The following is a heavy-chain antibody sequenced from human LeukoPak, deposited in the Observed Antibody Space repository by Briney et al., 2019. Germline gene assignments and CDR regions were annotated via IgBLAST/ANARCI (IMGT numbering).Heavy chain of an antibody. J-gene: IGHJ4*02. Sequence: SETLSLTCIVSGGSVTSGDYDWSWTRQPPGQGLEWIGYIHYSGSRNFNPSLKSRVTTSLETSKNQFSLKLSSVTAADTAVYFCARKIHRAFGIAAAGVFDYWGQGILVTVSS. CDR2: IHYSGSR. CDR1: GGSVTSGDYD. V-gene: IGHV4-61*08. D-gene: IGHD6-13*01. CDR3: ARKIHRAFGIAAAGVFDY.